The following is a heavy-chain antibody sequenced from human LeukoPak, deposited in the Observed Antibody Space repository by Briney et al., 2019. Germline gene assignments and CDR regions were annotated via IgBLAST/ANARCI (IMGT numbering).Heavy chain of an antibody. J-gene: IGHJ6*03. D-gene: IGHD3-10*01. CDR3: ARGRSSMVRGYYYYYMDV. V-gene: IGHV4-34*01. CDR2: INHSGSA. Sequence: TSETLSLTCTVYGVSFSGYYWNWIRQPPGKGLEWIGEINHSGSANYNPSLKSRVTMSVDTSKNQVSLKLSSVTAADTAVYYCARGRSSMVRGYYYYYMDVWGKGTTVTISS. CDR1: GVSFSGYY.